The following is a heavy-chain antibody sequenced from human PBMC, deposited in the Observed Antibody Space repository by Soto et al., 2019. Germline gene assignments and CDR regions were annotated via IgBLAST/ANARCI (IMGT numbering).Heavy chain of an antibody. CDR1: GGSISSSSYY. CDR3: ARHEADCSSTSCYGSY. V-gene: IGHV4-39*01. CDR2: IYYSGST. Sequence: QLQLQESGPGLVKPSETLSLTCTVSGGSISSSSYYWGWIRQPPGKGLDWIGSIYYSGSTYYNPSLKRRVTISVDTSKNQFSLKLSSGTDADTAVYYCARHEADCSSTSCYGSYWGQGTLVTVSS. D-gene: IGHD2-2*01. J-gene: IGHJ4*02.